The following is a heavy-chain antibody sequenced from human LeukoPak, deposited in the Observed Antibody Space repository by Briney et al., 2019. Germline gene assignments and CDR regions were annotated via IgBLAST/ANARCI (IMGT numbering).Heavy chain of an antibody. CDR3: ARVSSGSYFGYYYYYTDV. V-gene: IGHV3-74*01. CDR2: INSDGSST. J-gene: IGHJ6*03. CDR1: GFTFSNYW. D-gene: IGHD1-26*01. Sequence: GGSLRLSCAASGFTFSNYWMPWVRQAPGKGLVWVSRINSDGSSTSYADSVKGRFTISRDNAKNTLYLQMNSLRAEDTAVYYCARVSSGSYFGYYYYYTDVWGKGTTVTVSS.